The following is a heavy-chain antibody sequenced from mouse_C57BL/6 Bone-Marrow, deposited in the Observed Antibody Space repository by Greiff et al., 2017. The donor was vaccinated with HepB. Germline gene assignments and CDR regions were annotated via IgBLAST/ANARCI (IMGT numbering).Heavy chain of an antibody. Sequence: VQLQQSGAELARPGASVKMSCKASGYTFTSYTMHWVKQRPGQGLEWIGYINPSSGYTKYNQKFKDKATLTADKSSSTAYMQLSSLTSEDSAVYYCARALYDYPYYYAMDDWGQGTSVTVSS. CDR2: INPSSGYT. V-gene: IGHV1-4*01. CDR1: GYTFTSYT. J-gene: IGHJ4*01. D-gene: IGHD2-4*01. CDR3: ARALYDYPYYYAMDD.